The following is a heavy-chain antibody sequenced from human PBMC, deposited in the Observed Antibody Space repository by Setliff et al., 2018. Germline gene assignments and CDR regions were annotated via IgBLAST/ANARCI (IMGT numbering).Heavy chain of an antibody. CDR3: ARERLYYDDLTGFSPEAFDI. J-gene: IGHJ3*02. CDR1: GGSISSYY. D-gene: IGHD3-9*01. Sequence: SETLSLTCTVSGGSISSYYWSWIRQPPGKGLEWIGYIYNSGSTNYNPSLKSRVTISVDTSKNQFSLQLTSVTAADTALYFCARERLYYDDLTGFSPEAFDIWGQGTMVTVS. V-gene: IGHV4-59*12. CDR2: IYNSGST.